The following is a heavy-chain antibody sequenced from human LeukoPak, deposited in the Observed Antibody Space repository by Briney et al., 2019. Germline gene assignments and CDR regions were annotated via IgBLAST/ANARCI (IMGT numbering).Heavy chain of an antibody. CDR3: ARGLAAADNWFDP. CDR1: GGTFSSYA. CDR2: IIPIFGTA. D-gene: IGHD6-13*01. Sequence: SVKVSCKASGGTFSSYAISWVRQAPGQGLEWMGGIIPIFGTANYAQKLQGRVTMTTDTSTSTAYMELRSLRSDDTAVYYCARGLAAADNWFDPWGQGTLVTVSS. J-gene: IGHJ5*02. V-gene: IGHV1-69*05.